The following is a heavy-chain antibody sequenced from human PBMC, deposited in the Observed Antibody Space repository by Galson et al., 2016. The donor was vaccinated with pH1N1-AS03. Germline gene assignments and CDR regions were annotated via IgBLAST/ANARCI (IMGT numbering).Heavy chain of an antibody. Sequence: SLRLSCAASGFSLRTCWMTWARQAPGKGLVWVSRIHSDGSSTNYADSVKGRFTSSRDNAENTLYPQMNRLRAEVTAVYYCARKVEDGYFFDYWGQGTLVTVSS. V-gene: IGHV3-74*01. D-gene: IGHD5-24*01. J-gene: IGHJ4*02. CDR3: ARKVEDGYFFDY. CDR2: IHSDGSST. CDR1: GFSLRTCW.